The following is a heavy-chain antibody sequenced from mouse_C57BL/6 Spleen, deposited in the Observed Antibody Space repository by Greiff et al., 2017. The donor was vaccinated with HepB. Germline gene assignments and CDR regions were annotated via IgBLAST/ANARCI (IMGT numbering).Heavy chain of an antibody. J-gene: IGHJ3*01. CDR2: IYPGDGDT. Sequence: VQLQESGPELVKPGASVKISCKASGYAFSSSWMNWVKQRPGKGLEWIGRIYPGDGDTNYNGKFKGKATLTADKSSSTAYMQLSSLTSEDSAVYFCARSWVTWFAYWGQGTLVTVSA. CDR3: ARSWVTWFAY. D-gene: IGHD2-13*01. V-gene: IGHV1-82*01. CDR1: GYAFSSSW.